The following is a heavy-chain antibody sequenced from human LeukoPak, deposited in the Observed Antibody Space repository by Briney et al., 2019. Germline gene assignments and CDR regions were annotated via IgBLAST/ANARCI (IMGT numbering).Heavy chain of an antibody. J-gene: IGHJ6*03. V-gene: IGHV3-7*03. Sequence: GGSLRLSCAVSGFSLNRYWMSWVRLTPGKGLEWVATMNHDRSEIYHADSVKGRFTISRDNAKNSLYLQMNSLRAEDTALYYCARVIFSYMDVWGKGTTVTVSS. CDR3: ARVIFSYMDV. CDR2: MNHDRSEI. CDR1: GFSLNRYW. D-gene: IGHD3-16*02.